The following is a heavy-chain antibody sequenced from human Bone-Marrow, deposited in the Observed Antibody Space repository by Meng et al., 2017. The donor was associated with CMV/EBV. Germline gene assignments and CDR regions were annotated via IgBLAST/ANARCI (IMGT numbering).Heavy chain of an antibody. D-gene: IGHD3-3*01. V-gene: IGHV3-11*04. CDR3: AKNGLYDFWSGYYTGYYYGMDV. CDR1: GYSISSGYY. J-gene: IGHJ6*02. Sequence: LSLTCTVSGYSISSGYYWGWIRQPPGKGLEWVSYISSSGSTIYYADSVKGRFTISRDNAKNSLYLQMNSLRAEDTAVYYCAKNGLYDFWSGYYTGYYYGMDVWGQGTTVTVSS. CDR2: ISSSGSTI.